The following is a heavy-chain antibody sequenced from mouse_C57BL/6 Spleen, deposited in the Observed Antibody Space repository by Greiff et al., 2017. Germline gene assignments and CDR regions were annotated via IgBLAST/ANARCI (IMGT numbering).Heavy chain of an antibody. CDR1: GFSLTSYG. V-gene: IGHV2-5*01. CDR2: IWRGGST. D-gene: IGHD1-1*01. CDR3: AKDYYGSSSNWYFDV. J-gene: IGHJ1*03. Sequence: QVQLQQSGPGLVQPSQSLSITCTVSGFSLTSYGVHWVRQSPGKGLEWLGVIWRGGSTDYNAAFMSRLSITKDNSKSQVFFKMNSLQADDTAIYYCAKDYYGSSSNWYFDVWGTGTTVTVSS.